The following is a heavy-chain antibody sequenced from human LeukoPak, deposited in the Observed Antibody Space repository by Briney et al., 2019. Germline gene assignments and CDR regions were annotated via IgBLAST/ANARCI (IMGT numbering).Heavy chain of an antibody. V-gene: IGHV1-69*13. Sequence: SVKVSCKASGGTFSSYAISWVRQAPGQGLEWMGGIIPISGTANYAQKFQGRVTITADESTSTAYMELSSLRSEDTAVYYCARDLTYCGGDCYPHFDYWGQGTLVTVSS. CDR1: GGTFSSYA. J-gene: IGHJ4*02. D-gene: IGHD2-21*02. CDR2: IIPISGTA. CDR3: ARDLTYCGGDCYPHFDY.